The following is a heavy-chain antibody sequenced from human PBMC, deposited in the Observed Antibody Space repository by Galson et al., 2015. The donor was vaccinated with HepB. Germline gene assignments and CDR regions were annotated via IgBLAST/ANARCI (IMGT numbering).Heavy chain of an antibody. D-gene: IGHD3-3*01. CDR1: GYTFTSYD. J-gene: IGHJ3*02. CDR3: ARAWTYYDFWSGYYTGRAFDI. V-gene: IGHV1-8*01. Sequence: SVKVSCKASGYTFTSYDINWVRQATGQGLEWMGWMNPNSGNTGYAQKFQGRVTMTRNTSISTAYMELSSLRSEDTAVYYCARAWTYYDFWSGYYTGRAFDIWGQGTMVTVSS. CDR2: MNPNSGNT.